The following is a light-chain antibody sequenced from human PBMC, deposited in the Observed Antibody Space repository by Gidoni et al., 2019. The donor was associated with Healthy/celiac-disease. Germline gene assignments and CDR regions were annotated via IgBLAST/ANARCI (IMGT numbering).Light chain of an antibody. Sequence: EIVLPQSPGTLSLSPGERATLSCRASQSVSSSYLAWYQQKPGQAPRLLIYGASSRATGIPDRFSGSGSGTDFTLNISRLEPEDFAVYYCQQYGSSPRVYTFGQGTKLEIK. CDR2: GAS. CDR1: QSVSSSY. V-gene: IGKV3-20*01. J-gene: IGKJ2*01. CDR3: QQYGSSPRVYT.